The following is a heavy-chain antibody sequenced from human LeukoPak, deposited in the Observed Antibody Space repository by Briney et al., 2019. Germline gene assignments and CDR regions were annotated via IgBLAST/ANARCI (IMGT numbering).Heavy chain of an antibody. D-gene: IGHD2-15*01. CDR3: ARIKGLPSRYYYYYYYMDV. Sequence: SETLSLTCTVSGYSISSGYYWGWIRQPPGKGLEWIGEINHSGSTNYNPSLKGRVTISVDTSKNQFSLKLSSVTAADTAVYYCARIKGLPSRYYYYYYYMDVWGKGTTVTISS. CDR2: INHSGST. J-gene: IGHJ6*03. V-gene: IGHV4-38-2*02. CDR1: GYSISSGYY.